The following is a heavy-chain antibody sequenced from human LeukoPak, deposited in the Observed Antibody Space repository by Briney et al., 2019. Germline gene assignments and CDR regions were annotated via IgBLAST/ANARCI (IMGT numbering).Heavy chain of an antibody. V-gene: IGHV3-23*01. CDR1: GFTFSSYA. D-gene: IGHD6-19*01. CDR2: ISGSGGST. CDR3: ARVGYSSGWYWFDP. Sequence: GGSLRLSCAASGFTFSSYAMGWVRQAPGKGLEWVSAISGSGGSTYYADSVKGRFTISRDNSKNTLYLQMNSLRAEDTAVYYCARVGYSSGWYWFDPWGQGTLVTVSS. J-gene: IGHJ5*02.